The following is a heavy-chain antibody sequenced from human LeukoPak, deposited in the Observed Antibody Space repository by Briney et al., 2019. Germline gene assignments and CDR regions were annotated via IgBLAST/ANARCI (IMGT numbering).Heavy chain of an antibody. CDR2: IYYSGST. CDR3: AERRQLDRETYYFDY. Sequence: SETLSLTCTVSGGSISSYYWSWIRQPPGKGLEWIGYIYYSGSTNYNPSLKSRVTISVDTSKNQFSLKLSSVTAADTAFYYCAERRQLDRETYYFDYWGQGTLVTVSS. V-gene: IGHV4-59*12. CDR1: GGSISSYY. D-gene: IGHD6-6*01. J-gene: IGHJ4*02.